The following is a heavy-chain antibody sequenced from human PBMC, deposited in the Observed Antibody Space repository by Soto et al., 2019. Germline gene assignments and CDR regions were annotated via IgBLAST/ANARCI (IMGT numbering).Heavy chain of an antibody. Sequence: GGSLRLSCAASGFTFSSYAMSWVRQAPGKGLDYVSTISSSGGTTYYADSVKGRFTISRDNSQNTLYLQMNSLRAEDTAIYYCAKALYTSGLKGGFDPWGQGTLVTVSS. CDR3: AKALYTSGLKGGFDP. CDR1: GFTFSSYA. CDR2: ISSSGGTT. D-gene: IGHD6-19*01. J-gene: IGHJ5*02. V-gene: IGHV3-23*01.